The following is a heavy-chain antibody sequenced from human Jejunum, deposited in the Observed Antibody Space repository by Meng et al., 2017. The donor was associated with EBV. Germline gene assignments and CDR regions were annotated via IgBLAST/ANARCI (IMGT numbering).Heavy chain of an antibody. CDR2: IYSSGST. J-gene: IGHJ4*02. CDR3: AGLRYSGYDRAFDY. V-gene: IGHV4-61*01. CDR1: CGSVNSGNAY. D-gene: IGHD5-12*01. Sequence: SGTGLVKPPETLSPTCTVSCGSVNSGNAYWSWIRQPPGKGLEWIGYIYSSGSTNYIPSLKSRVTISLDTSKNQFSLKLSSVTAADTAVYYCAGLRYSGYDRAFDYWGQGALVTVSS.